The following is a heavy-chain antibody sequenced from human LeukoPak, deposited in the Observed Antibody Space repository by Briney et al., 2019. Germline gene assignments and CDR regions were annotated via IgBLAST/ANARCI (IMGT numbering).Heavy chain of an antibody. CDR2: IYYSGST. CDR3: ASYCSGGSCYNPSFDY. V-gene: IGHV4-31*03. CDR1: GGSISSGGYY. Sequence: PSQTLSLTCTVSGGSISSGGYYWSWLRQHPGKGLEWIGYIYYSGSTYYNPSLKSRVTISVDTSKNLFSLRLSSVTAADTAVYYCASYCSGGSCYNPSFDYWGQGTLVTVSS. D-gene: IGHD2-15*01. J-gene: IGHJ4*02.